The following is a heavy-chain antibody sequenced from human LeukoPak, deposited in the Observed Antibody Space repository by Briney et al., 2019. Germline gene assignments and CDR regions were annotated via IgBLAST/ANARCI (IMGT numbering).Heavy chain of an antibody. CDR3: AKGTHYYDFRSGYYFDY. J-gene: IGHJ4*02. D-gene: IGHD3-3*01. V-gene: IGHV3-23*01. CDR1: GFTFSSYA. Sequence: GGSLRLSCAASGFTFSSYAMSWVRQAPGKGLEWVSAISGSGGSTYYADSVKGRFTISRDNSKNTLYLQMNSLRAEDTAVYYCAKGTHYYDFRSGYYFDYWGQGTLVTVSS. CDR2: ISGSGGST.